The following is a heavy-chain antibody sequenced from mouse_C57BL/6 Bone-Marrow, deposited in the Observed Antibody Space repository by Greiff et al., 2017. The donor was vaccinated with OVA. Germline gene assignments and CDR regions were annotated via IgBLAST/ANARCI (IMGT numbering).Heavy chain of an antibody. Sequence: QVQLKESGPGLVQPSQSLSITCTVSGFSLTSYGVHWVRQSPGKGLEWLGVIWSGGSTDYNAAFISRLSISKDNSKSQVFFKMNSLQADDTAIYYCARNYYGNYPYYAMDYWGQGTSVTVSS. CDR2: IWSGGST. J-gene: IGHJ4*01. D-gene: IGHD2-1*01. CDR1: GFSLTSYG. CDR3: ARNYYGNYPYYAMDY. V-gene: IGHV2-2*01.